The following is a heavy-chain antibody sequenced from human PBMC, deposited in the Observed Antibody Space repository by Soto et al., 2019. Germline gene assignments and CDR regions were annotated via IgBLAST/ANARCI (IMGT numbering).Heavy chain of an antibody. Sequence: ASETLSLTCTVSGGSISSSSYYWGWIRQPPGKGLEWIGSIYYSGSTYYNPSLKSRVTISVDTSKNQFSLKLSSVTAADTAVFYCARHRPDYYDSSGSNNWFDPWGQGTLVTVSS. J-gene: IGHJ5*02. D-gene: IGHD3-22*01. CDR2: IYYSGST. CDR1: GGSISSSSYY. V-gene: IGHV4-39*01. CDR3: ARHRPDYYDSSGSNNWFDP.